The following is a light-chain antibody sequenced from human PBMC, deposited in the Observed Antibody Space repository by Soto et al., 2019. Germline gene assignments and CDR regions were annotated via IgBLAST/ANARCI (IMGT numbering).Light chain of an antibody. Sequence: EIVMTQSPVTLSVSPGGGATLSCRASQSAGTNLAWYQQQPGQPPRLLIYGASIRATGVPGRFSGSGSGTEFPLTIRSLQSEDFAVYYCQQYNNWPPLTFGGGTKVEIE. J-gene: IGKJ4*01. V-gene: IGKV3-15*01. CDR1: QSAGTN. CDR2: GAS. CDR3: QQYNNWPPLT.